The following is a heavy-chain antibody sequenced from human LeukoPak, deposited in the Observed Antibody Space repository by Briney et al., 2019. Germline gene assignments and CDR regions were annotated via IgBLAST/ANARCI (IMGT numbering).Heavy chain of an antibody. J-gene: IGHJ4*02. CDR3: ARDLSAAFDF. CDR2: LVYDARS. Sequence: GGSLRLSCAASGLPFSSYGVHWVRQAPGKGLEWVARLVYDARSDYANSVKGRFSISRDDSKNTLFLDMSNLRVEDTALYYCARDLSAAFDFWGQGVLVTVSS. CDR1: GLPFSSYG. D-gene: IGHD6-19*01. V-gene: IGHV3-33*01.